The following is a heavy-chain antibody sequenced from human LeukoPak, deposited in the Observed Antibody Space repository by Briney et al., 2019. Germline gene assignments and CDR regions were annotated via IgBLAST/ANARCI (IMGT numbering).Heavy chain of an antibody. J-gene: IGHJ4*02. Sequence: GASVKVSCKVSGYTLTELSMHWVRQAPGKGLEWMGGFDPEDGETIYAQKFQGRVTMTEDTSTDTAYMELSSLRSEDTAVYYCATDAPWVTTLGYWGQGTLDTVSS. CDR2: FDPEDGET. CDR1: GYTLTELS. V-gene: IGHV1-24*01. CDR3: ATDAPWVTTLGY. D-gene: IGHD4-17*01.